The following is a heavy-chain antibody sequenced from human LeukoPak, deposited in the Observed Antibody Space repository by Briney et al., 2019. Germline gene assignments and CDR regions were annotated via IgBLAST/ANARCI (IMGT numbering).Heavy chain of an antibody. D-gene: IGHD6-19*01. V-gene: IGHV3-33*01. J-gene: IGHJ4*02. CDR2: IWYDGSNK. CDR3: ARDRRYSSGLNYFDY. CDR1: GFTFSSYG. Sequence: GGSLRLSCAASGFTFSSYGMHWVRQVPGKGLEWVAVIWYDGSNKYYADSVKGRFTISRDNSKNTLYLQMNSLRAEDTAVYYCARDRRYSSGLNYFDYWGQGTLVTVSS.